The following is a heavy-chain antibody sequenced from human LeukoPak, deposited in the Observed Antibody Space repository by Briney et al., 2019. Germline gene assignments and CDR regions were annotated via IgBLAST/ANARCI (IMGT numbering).Heavy chain of an antibody. CDR3: AKGPSSDYFDY. V-gene: IGHV3-11*05. CDR1: GFTYSAYY. J-gene: IGHJ4*02. CDR2: ISSSSTYT. Sequence: GGSLRLSCASSGFTYSAYYMSWIRQAPGKGLEWVSYISSSSTYTKYVDSVKGRFTISRDNSKNTLYLQMNSLRAEDTAVFYCAKGPSSDYFDYWGQGTLVTVSS.